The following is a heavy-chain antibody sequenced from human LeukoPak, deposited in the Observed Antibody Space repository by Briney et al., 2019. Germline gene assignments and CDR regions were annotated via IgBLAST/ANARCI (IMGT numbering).Heavy chain of an antibody. V-gene: IGHV3-23*01. J-gene: IGHJ4*02. D-gene: IGHD2-8*01. CDR1: GFTFSRYA. CDR2: ISDTCATT. CDR3: AKDTSIGRYCTNGVCSPFDY. Sequence: GDSLRLSCAGSGFTFSRYAMSWVRPAPARGLYWVSAISDTCATTYDADSVKGRFTISRDNSRSTLYLQMNSLRAEDTALYYCAKDTSIGRYCTNGVCSPFDYWGQGTLVTVSS.